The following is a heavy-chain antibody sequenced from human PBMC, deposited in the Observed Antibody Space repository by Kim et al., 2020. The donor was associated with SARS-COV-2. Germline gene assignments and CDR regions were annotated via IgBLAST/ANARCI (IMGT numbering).Heavy chain of an antibody. V-gene: IGHV7-4-1*02. CDR2: INTKTGNP. CDR3: ARVSAYERNWFDP. CDR1: GYTFSDYA. Sequence: ASVKVSCKTSGYTFSDYAMNWVRQAPGQGPEWMGWINTKTGNPTYAQAFTGRFVFSVDTSVNTAYLQINSLKPEDTAIYYCARVSAYERNWFDPWGQGTLVTVSS. J-gene: IGHJ5*02. D-gene: IGHD5-12*01.